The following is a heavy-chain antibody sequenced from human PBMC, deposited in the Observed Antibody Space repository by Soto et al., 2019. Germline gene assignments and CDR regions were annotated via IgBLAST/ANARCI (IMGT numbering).Heavy chain of an antibody. V-gene: IGHV1-69*12. CDR1: GGTFSSYA. Sequence: QVQLVQSGAEVKKPGSSVKVSCKASGGTFSSYAITWVRQAPGQGLEWMGGIIPIFGTTNYAQKFQGRVTITADDTTSTAYMELSSLRSEDTAVYWCAIDVPSNTEMASDSWGQGTLVIVSS. D-gene: IGHD5-12*01. CDR2: IIPIFGTT. CDR3: AIDVPSNTEMASDS. J-gene: IGHJ4*02.